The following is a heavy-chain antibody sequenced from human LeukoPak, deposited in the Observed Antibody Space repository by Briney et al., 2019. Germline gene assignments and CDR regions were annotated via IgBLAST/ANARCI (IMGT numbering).Heavy chain of an antibody. CDR2: ISSSSSYI. D-gene: IGHD6-19*01. CDR1: GFTFSSYS. J-gene: IGHJ1*01. Sequence: GGSLRLSCAASGFTFSSYSMNWVRQAPGKGLEWVSFISSSSSYIYYADSVKGRFTISRDNAKNSLYLQMNSLRAEDTAVYYCARELETGYSSGWYPIQHWGQGTLVTVSS. V-gene: IGHV3-21*01. CDR3: ARELETGYSSGWYPIQH.